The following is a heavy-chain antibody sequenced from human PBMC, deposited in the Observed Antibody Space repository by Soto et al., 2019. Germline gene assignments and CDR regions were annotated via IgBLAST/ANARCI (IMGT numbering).Heavy chain of an antibody. CDR2: TYYRSKWYN. Sequence: KQSQTLSLTCAISGDSVSSNSAAWNWIRQSPSRGLEWLGRTYYRSKWYNDYAVSVKSRITINPDTSKNQFSLQLNSVTPEDTAVYYCARGSLRFLEWLPYGYYYYYMDVWGKGTTVTVSS. CDR3: ARGSLRFLEWLPYGYYYYYMDV. D-gene: IGHD3-3*01. V-gene: IGHV6-1*01. J-gene: IGHJ6*03. CDR1: GDSVSSNSAA.